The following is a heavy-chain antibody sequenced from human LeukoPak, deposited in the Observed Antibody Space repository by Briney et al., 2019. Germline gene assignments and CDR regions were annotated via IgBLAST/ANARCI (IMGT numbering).Heavy chain of an antibody. J-gene: IGHJ2*01. V-gene: IGHV4-39*07. CDR2: IYYSGST. CDR3: ARDSGVNGYFDL. Sequence: SETLSLTGTVSGGSISSSSYYWGWFRQPPGKGLEWIGSIYYSGSTYYNPSLKSRVTISVDTSKNQFSLKLSSVTAADTAVYYCARDSGVNGYFDLWGRGTLVTVSS. D-gene: IGHD2-8*01. CDR1: GGSISSSSYY.